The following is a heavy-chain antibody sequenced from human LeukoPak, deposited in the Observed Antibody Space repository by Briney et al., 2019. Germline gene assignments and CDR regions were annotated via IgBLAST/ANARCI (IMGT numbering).Heavy chain of an antibody. D-gene: IGHD3-10*01. V-gene: IGHV4-39*01. CDR3: ASFYGSGSYYPKPDY. J-gene: IGHJ4*02. CDR2: IYYSGST. Sequence: SETLSLTCTVSGGSISSSSYYWGWIRQPPGKGLEWIGSIYYSGSTYYNPSLKSRVTISVDTSKNQFSLKLISVTAADTAVYYCASFYGSGSYYPKPDYWGQGTLVTVSS. CDR1: GGSISSSSYY.